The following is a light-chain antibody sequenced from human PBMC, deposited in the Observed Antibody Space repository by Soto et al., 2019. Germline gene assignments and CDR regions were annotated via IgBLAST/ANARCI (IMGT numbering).Light chain of an antibody. CDR1: QSVSSY. CDR3: QQSSNWPPPGT. V-gene: IGKV3-11*01. Sequence: EIVLTQSPATLSLSPGERATLSCRASQSVSSYLAWYQQKPGQAPRLLIYDASNRATGIPARFSGSGSGTDFTLTISSLEPEDFAVYYCQQSSNWPPPGTFGQGTKVDIK. J-gene: IGKJ1*01. CDR2: DAS.